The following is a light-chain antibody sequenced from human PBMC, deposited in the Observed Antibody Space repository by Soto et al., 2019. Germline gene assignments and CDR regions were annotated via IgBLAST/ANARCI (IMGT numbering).Light chain of an antibody. CDR2: DAS. J-gene: IGKJ2*01. V-gene: IGKV1-33*01. Sequence: DIQMTQSPSSLSASVGDRVTITCQASQDINNYLNWFQQKPGKAPKLLIYDASNLETGVPSRFSGSGSGTDFTFTISSLQPEDIATYYCQHYDNVPYTFGQGTKLEIK. CDR3: QHYDNVPYT. CDR1: QDINNY.